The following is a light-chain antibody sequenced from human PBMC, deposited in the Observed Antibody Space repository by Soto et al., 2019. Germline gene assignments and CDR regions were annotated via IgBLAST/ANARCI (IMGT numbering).Light chain of an antibody. CDR1: SSDVGGYNY. V-gene: IGLV2-14*01. J-gene: IGLJ2*01. Sequence: QSVLTQPASVSGSPGQSITISCTGTSSDVGGYNYVSWYQQHPGKAPKLMIYDVSNRPSGVSNRFSGSKSGNTASLTISGLQAEDEADYYCSSYTSSSTPVVFCGGNKLTVL. CDR3: SSYTSSSTPVV. CDR2: DVS.